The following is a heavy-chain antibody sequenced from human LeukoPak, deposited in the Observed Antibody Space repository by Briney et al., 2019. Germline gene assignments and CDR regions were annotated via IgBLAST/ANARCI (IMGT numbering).Heavy chain of an antibody. CDR3: AKASDFWSGYYVY. CDR2: ISGSGGST. CDR1: GFTFSSYA. V-gene: IGHV3-23*01. J-gene: IGHJ4*02. D-gene: IGHD3-3*01. Sequence: SGGSLRLSCAASGFTFSSYAMSWVRQAPGKGLEWVSAISGSGGSTYYADSVKGRFTISRGNSKNTLYLQMNSLRAEDTAVYYCAKASDFWSGYYVYWGQGTLVTVSS.